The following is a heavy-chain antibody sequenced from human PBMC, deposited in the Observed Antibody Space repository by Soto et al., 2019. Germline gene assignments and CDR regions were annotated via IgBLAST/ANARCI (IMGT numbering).Heavy chain of an antibody. Sequence: PGGSLRLSCAASGFTFSSYSMNWVRQAPGKGLEWVSYISSSSSTIYYADSVKGRFTISRDNAKNSLYLQMNSLTAADTAVYYCSRGQVTTATRLGYYYGMDVWGQGTTVTVSS. V-gene: IGHV3-48*01. CDR2: ISSSSSTI. D-gene: IGHD4-17*01. J-gene: IGHJ6*02. CDR1: GFTFSSYS. CDR3: SRGQVTTATRLGYYYGMDV.